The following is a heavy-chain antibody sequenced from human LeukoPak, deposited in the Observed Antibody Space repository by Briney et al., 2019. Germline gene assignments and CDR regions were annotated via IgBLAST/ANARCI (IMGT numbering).Heavy chain of an antibody. D-gene: IGHD7-27*01. CDR3: ARDPPGSPFDY. Sequence: SETLSLTCTVSGGSISSDYWSWIRQPPGKGLEWIGYIYYRGSTNYNLSLKRRVTVSVDTSKNQFSLKLSSVTAADTAVYYCARDPPGSPFDYWGQGTLVTVSS. J-gene: IGHJ4*02. CDR1: GGSISSDY. V-gene: IGHV4-59*01. CDR2: IYYRGST.